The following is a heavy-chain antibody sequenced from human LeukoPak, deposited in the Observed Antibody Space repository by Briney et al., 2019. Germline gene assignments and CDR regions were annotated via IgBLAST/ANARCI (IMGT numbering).Heavy chain of an antibody. Sequence: GGSLRLSCAASGFTFSSHGMSWVRQAPGKGLEWVSSISGNGDSTYNADSVKGRFTISRDNSRNTLYLQMNNLRAEDTAVYYCARDAIKYYDSGSYRPSLGYWGQGTLVTVSS. V-gene: IGHV3-23*01. CDR1: GFTFSSHG. CDR2: ISGNGDST. CDR3: ARDAIKYYDSGSYRPSLGY. D-gene: IGHD3-10*01. J-gene: IGHJ4*02.